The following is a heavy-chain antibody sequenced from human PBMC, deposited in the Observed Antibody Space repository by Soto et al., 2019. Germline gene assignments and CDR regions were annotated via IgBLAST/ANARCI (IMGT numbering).Heavy chain of an antibody. CDR1: GGTFSSYA. D-gene: IGHD6-19*01. CDR2: IIPIFGTA. V-gene: IGHV1-69*12. Sequence: QVQLVQSGAEVKKPGSSVKVSCKASGGTFSSYAISWVRQAPGQGLEWMGGIIPIFGTANYAQKFQGRVTITADESTSTAYRELSSLRSADTAVYYCATAQVWQWLVRNWFHPWGQGTLVTVSS. CDR3: ATAQVWQWLVRNWFHP. J-gene: IGHJ5*02.